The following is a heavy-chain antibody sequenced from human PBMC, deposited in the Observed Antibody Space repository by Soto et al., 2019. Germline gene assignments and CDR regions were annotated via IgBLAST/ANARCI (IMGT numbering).Heavy chain of an antibody. CDR3: ARAKWFGDLFGDVFDL. D-gene: IGHD3-10*01. Sequence: EVQLLESGGGLVQPGGSLRLSCAASGFTFSSYAMSWVRQAPGKGLEWVSAISGSGGSTYYADSAKGRRTISRDNSKNTMYLHMNSLSAADTAMYYCARAKWFGDLFGDVFDLWGQGTMVTVSS. CDR1: GFTFSSYA. V-gene: IGHV3-23*01. CDR2: ISGSGGST. J-gene: IGHJ3*01.